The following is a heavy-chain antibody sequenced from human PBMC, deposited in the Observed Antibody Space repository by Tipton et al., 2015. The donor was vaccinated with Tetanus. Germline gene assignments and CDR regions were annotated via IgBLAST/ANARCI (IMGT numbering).Heavy chain of an antibody. V-gene: IGHV4-34*01. CDR2: IDHSGST. J-gene: IGHJ4*02. D-gene: IGHD1-26*01. CDR3: ARDQARGARGWNYFDY. Sequence: LRLSCAVFGGSFSGYYWNWIRQPPGKGLEWIGQIDHSGSTSYNPSLKSRVTISVDTSKNQFSLKLNSVTAADTAVYYCARDQARGARGWNYFDYWGQGTLVSVSS. CDR1: GGSFSGYY.